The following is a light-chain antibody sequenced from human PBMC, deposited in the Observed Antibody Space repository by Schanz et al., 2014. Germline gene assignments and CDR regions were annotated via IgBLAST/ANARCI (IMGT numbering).Light chain of an antibody. Sequence: EIVLTQSPGILSLSPGERATLSCRASQSVTSNYLAWYQQRPGQAPRLLIYGVSRRATGIPDRFSGSGSGTDFTLTISRVEPEDVAVYYCQQYSYSPPSAVTFGPGTKVDIK. V-gene: IGKV3-20*01. CDR3: QQYSYSPPSAVT. CDR2: GVS. J-gene: IGKJ3*01. CDR1: QSVTSNY.